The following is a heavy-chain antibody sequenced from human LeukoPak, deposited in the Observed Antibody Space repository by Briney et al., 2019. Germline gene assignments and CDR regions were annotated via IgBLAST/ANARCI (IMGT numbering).Heavy chain of an antibody. V-gene: IGHV1-2*02. CDR3: ARHMGGTGYFDY. Sequence: ASVKVSCKASGYTFTGYYMHWVRQAPGQGLEWMGWINPNSGGTNYAQKFQGRVTLTRDTSISTAYMELSSLRSDDTAVYYCARHMGGTGYFDYWGQGTLVTASS. D-gene: IGHD1-26*01. CDR1: GYTFTGYY. J-gene: IGHJ4*02. CDR2: INPNSGGT.